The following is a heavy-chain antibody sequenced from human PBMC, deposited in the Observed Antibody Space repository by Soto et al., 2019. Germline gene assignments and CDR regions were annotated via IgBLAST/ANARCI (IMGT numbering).Heavy chain of an antibody. D-gene: IGHD6-19*01. J-gene: IGHJ4*02. V-gene: IGHV4-34*01. CDR3: ARCIAVADPTFDY. CDR2: INHSGST. Sequence: SETLSLTWAVYGGSFSGYCWSWISKPPGKGLEWIGEINHSGSTNYNPSLKSRVTISVDTSKNQFSLKLSSVTAADTAVYYCARCIAVADPTFDYWGQGTLVTVSS. CDR1: GGSFSGYC.